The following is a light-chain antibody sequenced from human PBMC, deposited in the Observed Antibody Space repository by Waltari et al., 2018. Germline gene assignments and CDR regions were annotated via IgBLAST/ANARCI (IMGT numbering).Light chain of an antibody. V-gene: IGLV2-23*02. CDR3: SSYAGTSTWL. CDR1: SSDVGTYDL. CDR2: EVT. Sequence: QSALTQPASVSGSPGQSITVSCTGTSSDVGTYDLVSWYQHRPGKAPKLMIYEVTKRPSGVSNRFSGSKSANTASLTISGLQTEDEADYYCSSYAGTSTWLFGGGTKLTVL. J-gene: IGLJ2*01.